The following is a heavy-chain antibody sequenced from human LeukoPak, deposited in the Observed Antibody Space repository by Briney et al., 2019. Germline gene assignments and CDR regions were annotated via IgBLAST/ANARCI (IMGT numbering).Heavy chain of an antibody. CDR2: IYHSGST. V-gene: IGHV4-30-2*01. CDR1: GGSISSGGYY. D-gene: IGHD1-7*01. J-gene: IGHJ4*02. CDR3: ARDRGGNYYFDY. Sequence: PSETLSLTCTVSGGSISSGGYYWSWIRQPPGKGLEWIGYIYHSGSTYYNPSLKSRVTISVDRSKNQFSLKLSSVTAADTAVYYCARDRGGNYYFDYWGQGTLVTVSS.